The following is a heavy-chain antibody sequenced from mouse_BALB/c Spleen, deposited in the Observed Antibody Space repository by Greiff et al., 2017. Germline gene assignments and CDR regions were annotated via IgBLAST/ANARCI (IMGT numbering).Heavy chain of an antibody. D-gene: IGHD2-10*01. Sequence: VQLQQSGAELVKPGASVKLSCTASGFNFKDSYMHWVKQRPEQGLEWIGRIDPGNGTTKYDPKFHGKAIITADTSSNTAFLQLSSLTSEDTAVYYCDSPFLPAYWGQGTLVTVSA. CDR2: IDPGNGTT. CDR3: DSPFLPAY. J-gene: IGHJ3*01. CDR1: GFNFKDSY. V-gene: IGHV14-3*02.